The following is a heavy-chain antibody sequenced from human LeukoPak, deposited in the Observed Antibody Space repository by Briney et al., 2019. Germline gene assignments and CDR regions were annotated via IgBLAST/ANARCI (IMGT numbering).Heavy chain of an antibody. Sequence: SETLSLTCTVSGGSISSGGYYWSWIRQPPGKGLEWIGYIYHSGSTYYNPSLKSRVTISVDRSKNQFSLKLSSVTAADTAVYYCATSPRGSYYYMDVWGKGTTVTVSS. D-gene: IGHD3-10*01. CDR1: GGSISSGGYY. CDR2: IYHSGST. J-gene: IGHJ6*03. CDR3: ATSPRGSYYYMDV. V-gene: IGHV4-30-2*01.